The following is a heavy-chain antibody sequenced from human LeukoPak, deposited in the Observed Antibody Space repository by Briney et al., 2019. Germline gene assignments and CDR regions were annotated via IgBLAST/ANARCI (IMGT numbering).Heavy chain of an antibody. Sequence: SETLSLTCTVSGGSISSYYWSWIRQPPGKGLEWIGYIYYSGSTNYNPSLKSRVTISVDTSKNQFSLKLSSVTAAGTAVYYCARVIAAAGTFHYYYYMDVWGKGTTVTISS. J-gene: IGHJ6*03. D-gene: IGHD6-13*01. V-gene: IGHV4-59*01. CDR2: IYYSGST. CDR1: GGSISSYY. CDR3: ARVIAAAGTFHYYYYMDV.